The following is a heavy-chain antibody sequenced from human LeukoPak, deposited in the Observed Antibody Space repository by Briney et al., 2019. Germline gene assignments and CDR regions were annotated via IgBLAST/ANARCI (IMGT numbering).Heavy chain of an antibody. CDR1: GFTFNNYW. D-gene: IGHD5-18*01. J-gene: IGHJ4*02. Sequence: PGGSLRLSCAASGFTFNNYWMHWVRQAPGKGLVRVSRISKDGSTTNYADSVKGRFTISRDNAKNTLYLQMNSLTAEDTALYYCARGASSGYRIDYWGQGTLVTVSS. V-gene: IGHV3-74*01. CDR2: ISKDGSTT. CDR3: ARGASSGYRIDY.